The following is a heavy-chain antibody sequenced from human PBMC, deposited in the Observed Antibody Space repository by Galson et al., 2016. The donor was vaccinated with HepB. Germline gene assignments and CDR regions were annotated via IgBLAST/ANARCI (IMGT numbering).Heavy chain of an antibody. CDR1: GFSVSSNY. CDR3: VRSTPGSGYLLLYYFEY. V-gene: IGHV3-53*01. Sequence: SLRLSCAASGFSVSSNYLSWVRQVPGKGLEWVSVIYSRGNTYYADSVKGRFTLSRDSSKNTLYLPMDSLRAEDTAMYYRVRSTPGSGYLLLYYFEYWGQETTVNVSS. CDR2: IYSRGNT. J-gene: IGHJ4*02. D-gene: IGHD3-3*01.